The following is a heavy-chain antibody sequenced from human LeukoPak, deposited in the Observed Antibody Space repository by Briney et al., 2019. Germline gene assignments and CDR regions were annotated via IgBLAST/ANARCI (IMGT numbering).Heavy chain of an antibody. CDR2: ISSSSSTI. CDR3: ASEFYGRYFDWLSWGYFDY. V-gene: IGHV3-48*01. CDR1: GFTFSSYS. D-gene: IGHD3-9*01. J-gene: IGHJ4*02. Sequence: GGSLRLSCAASGFTFSSYSMNWVRQAPGKGLEWVSYISSSSSTIYYADSVKGRFTISRDNAKNSLYLQMNSLRAEDTAVYYCASEFYGRYFDWLSWGYFDYWGQGTLVTVSS.